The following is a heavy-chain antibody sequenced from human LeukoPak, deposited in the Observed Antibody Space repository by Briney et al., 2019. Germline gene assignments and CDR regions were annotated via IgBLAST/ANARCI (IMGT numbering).Heavy chain of an antibody. CDR1: GFTFSTYG. CDR3: ARDDFYYYYIEV. V-gene: IGHV3-33*01. Sequence: PGRSLRLSCAASGFTFSTYGMHWVRQAPGKGLEWVAVIWFDGSNKFYVDSVKGRFTISRDNSKNTVYLQMNSLRAEDTAVYYCARDDFYYYYIEVWGKGTTVTVSS. CDR2: IWFDGSNK. J-gene: IGHJ6*03. D-gene: IGHD2-21*02.